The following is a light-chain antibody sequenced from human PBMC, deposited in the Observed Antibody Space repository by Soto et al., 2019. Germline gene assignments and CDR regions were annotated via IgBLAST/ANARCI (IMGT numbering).Light chain of an antibody. J-gene: IGLJ1*01. V-gene: IGLV1-44*01. Sequence: QSVLTQPPSASGTPGQRVTISCSGSSSNIGSNTVNWYQQLPGTAPKLLIYSNDQRPSGVPDRFSGSKSGTSASLAISGLQSEDEADYYCSSYAGSSNVFGTGTKSPS. CDR2: SND. CDR3: SSYAGSSNV. CDR1: SSNIGSNT.